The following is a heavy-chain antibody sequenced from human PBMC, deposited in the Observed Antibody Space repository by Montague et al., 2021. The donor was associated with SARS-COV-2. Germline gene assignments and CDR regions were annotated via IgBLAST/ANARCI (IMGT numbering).Heavy chain of an antibody. V-gene: IGHV4-39*07. D-gene: IGHD6-13*01. CDR2: IYYSGSS. CDR3: ARVGRQQLVRLSGMDV. CDR1: GGFISSSSYY. J-gene: IGHJ6*02. Sequence: SETRSLTCTVSGGFISSSSYYWGWIRQPQGERLEWVGSIYYSGSSYYTXXHKRRRTISVDTSKNQFSLKLTSVTAAAPAAYYCARVGRQQLVRLSGMDVWGQGTTVTVSS.